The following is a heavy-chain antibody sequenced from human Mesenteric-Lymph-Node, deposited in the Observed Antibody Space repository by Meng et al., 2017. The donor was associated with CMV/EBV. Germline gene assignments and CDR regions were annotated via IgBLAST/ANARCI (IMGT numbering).Heavy chain of an antibody. Sequence: GESLKISCAASGFTFSSYSMNWVRQAPGKGLEWVSSISSSSSFIYYADSMKGRFTISRDNAKNSLFLQMNSLRAEDTAVYYCARAPDFSSAYYDWGQGALVTVSS. D-gene: IGHD3-3*01. CDR2: ISSSSSFI. J-gene: IGHJ4*02. CDR3: ARAPDFSSAYYD. V-gene: IGHV3-21*01. CDR1: GFTFSSYS.